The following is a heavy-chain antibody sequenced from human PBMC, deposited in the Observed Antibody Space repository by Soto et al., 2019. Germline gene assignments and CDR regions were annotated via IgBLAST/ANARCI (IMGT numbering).Heavy chain of an antibody. D-gene: IGHD6-13*01. CDR1: GFTFSSYW. J-gene: IGHJ5*02. Sequence: GGSLRLSCAASGFTFSSYWMHWVRQAPGKGLVWVSRINSDGSSTSYADSVKGRFTISRDNAKNTLYLQMNSLRAEDTAVYYFARVLGNNSSSWTDNWFAPWGKGTLVTVPS. CDR3: ARVLGNNSSSWTDNWFAP. V-gene: IGHV3-74*01. CDR2: INSDGSST.